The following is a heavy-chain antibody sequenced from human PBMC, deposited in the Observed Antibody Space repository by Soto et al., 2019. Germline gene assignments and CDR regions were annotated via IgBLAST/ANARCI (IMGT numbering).Heavy chain of an antibody. CDR3: ARDLASETGSTY. CDR1: GYTFSSYY. D-gene: IGHD1-7*01. V-gene: IGHV1-46*01. J-gene: IGHJ4*02. CDR2: INPNGGTT. Sequence: ASVKVSCKASGYTFSSYYIHWVRQAPGKGLEWMGVINPNGGTTGYAQKFQGRVTMTRDTSTSTVYMELSSLRSEDMAVYYCARDLASETGSTYWGQGTLVTVSS.